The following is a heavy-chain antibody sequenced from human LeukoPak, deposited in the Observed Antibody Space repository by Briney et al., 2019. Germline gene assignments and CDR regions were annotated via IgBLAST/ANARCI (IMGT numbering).Heavy chain of an antibody. CDR3: ARAPYCSSTSCYTRAYNWFDP. CDR2: INAGNGNT. CDR1: GYTFTSYA. J-gene: IGHJ5*02. V-gene: IGHV1-3*01. D-gene: IGHD2-2*02. Sequence: ASVKVSCKASGYTFTSYAMYWVRQAPGQRLEWMGWINAGNGNTKYSQKFQGRVTITRDTSASTAYMELSSLRSEDTAVYYCARAPYCSSTSCYTRAYNWFDPWGQGTLVTVSS.